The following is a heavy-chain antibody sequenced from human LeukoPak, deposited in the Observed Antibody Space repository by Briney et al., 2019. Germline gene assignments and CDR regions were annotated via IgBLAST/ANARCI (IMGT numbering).Heavy chain of an antibody. Sequence: GGSLRLSCAASGFTVSNNYMSWVRQAPGKGLEWVSFIYNTGDTYYADSVKGRFTISRDNSKNTLYLQMNSLRAEDTAVYYCARWYCTSNSCYYTHWGQGTLVTVSS. J-gene: IGHJ4*02. D-gene: IGHD2-2*01. CDR2: IYNTGDT. V-gene: IGHV3-53*01. CDR3: ARWYCTSNSCYYTH. CDR1: GFTVSNNY.